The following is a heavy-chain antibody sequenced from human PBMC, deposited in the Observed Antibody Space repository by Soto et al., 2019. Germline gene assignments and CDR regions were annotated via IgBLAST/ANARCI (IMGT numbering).Heavy chain of an antibody. D-gene: IGHD1-1*01. J-gene: IGHJ4*02. CDR1: GYTFTSYG. CDR3: TKGGGTTSEGSLFDY. Sequence: ASVKVSCKASGYTFTSYGISWVRQAPGQGLEWMGWISAYNGDTNYAQKVQGRVTMTTDTSTSTAYMELRNLRSDDTAVYYCTKGGGTTSEGSLFDYWGQGTLVTVS. CDR2: ISAYNGDT. V-gene: IGHV1-18*01.